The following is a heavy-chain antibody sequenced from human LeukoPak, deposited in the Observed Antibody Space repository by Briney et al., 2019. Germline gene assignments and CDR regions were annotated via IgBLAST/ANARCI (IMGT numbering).Heavy chain of an antibody. J-gene: IGHJ4*02. Sequence: PGGSLRLSCAASGFTFSTYTMNWVRQAPGKGLEWVSSISSNNDHIHYTDSVKGRFTISRDNAKNSLYLQMNSLRAEDTAVYYCARGDSSGWYFDYWGQGTLVTVSS. CDR1: GFTFSTYT. V-gene: IGHV3-21*01. CDR3: ARGDSSGWYFDY. CDR2: ISSNNDHI. D-gene: IGHD6-19*01.